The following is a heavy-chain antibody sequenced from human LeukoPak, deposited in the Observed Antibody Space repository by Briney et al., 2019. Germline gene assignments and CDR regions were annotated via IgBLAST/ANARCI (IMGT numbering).Heavy chain of an antibody. D-gene: IGHD1-26*01. CDR2: ISSSSSTI. CDR3: ARGRSPTLGYFDL. Sequence: GGSLRLSCAASGFTFSSYGMNWVRQAPGKGLEWVSYISSSSSTIYYADSVKGRFTISRDNSKNTLYLQMNSLRAEDTAVYYCARGRSPTLGYFDLWGRGTLVAVSS. J-gene: IGHJ2*01. V-gene: IGHV3-48*01. CDR1: GFTFSSYG.